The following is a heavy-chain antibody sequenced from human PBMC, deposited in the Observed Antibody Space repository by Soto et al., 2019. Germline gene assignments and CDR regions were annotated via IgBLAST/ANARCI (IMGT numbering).Heavy chain of an antibody. D-gene: IGHD6-19*01. Sequence: PSETLSLTCAVSGASIRTGGYYWSWIRQRPGKGLEWIAYIFYTGSAYYNPSLESRLSISIDRSKNQFSLELRSVSVADTAVYYCARDRKDYPDIWGKGTRVTVSSGKKRGSGWKALNWFDPWGQGIMVTVSS. CDR3: ARDRKDYPDIWGKGTRVTVSSGKKRGSGWKALNWFDP. J-gene: IGHJ5*02. CDR2: IFYTGSA. CDR1: GASIRTGGYY. V-gene: IGHV4-31*11.